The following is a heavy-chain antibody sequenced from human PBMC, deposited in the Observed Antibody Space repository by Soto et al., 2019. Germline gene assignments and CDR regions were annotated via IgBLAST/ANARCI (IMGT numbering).Heavy chain of an antibody. D-gene: IGHD3-10*01. Sequence: PGGSLRLSCAASGITFSNYWMTWVRQAPGKGLEWVANIKQDGSEVYYVDSVKGRFSISRDNSKNTLYLQMNSLRAEDTAVYYCAKIGLLWFGELWLDYWGQGTLVTVSS. CDR2: IKQDGSEV. CDR3: AKIGLLWFGELWLDY. CDR1: GITFSNYW. V-gene: IGHV3-7*05. J-gene: IGHJ4*02.